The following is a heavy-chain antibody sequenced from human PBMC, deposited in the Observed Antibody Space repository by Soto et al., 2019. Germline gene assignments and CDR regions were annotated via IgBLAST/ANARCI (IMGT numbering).Heavy chain of an antibody. Sequence: SQPLSLTSTVSCGYIGDSGYYRGLIRQPPGEGRERIGSIYYSGYTYYNPSLKSRVTISVDTSKNQFSLKLSSVTAAVTAVYYCARRYGSCLEYWVQRTPVPVSS. D-gene: IGHD5-18*01. V-gene: IGHV4-39*07. J-gene: IGHJ4*02. CDR2: IYYSGYT. CDR1: CGYIGDSGYY. CDR3: ARRYGSCLEY.